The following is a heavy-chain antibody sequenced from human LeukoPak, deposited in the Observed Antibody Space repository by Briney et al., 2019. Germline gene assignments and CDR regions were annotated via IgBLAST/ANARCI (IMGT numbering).Heavy chain of an antibody. CDR1: GGSFSGYY. D-gene: IGHD2-15*01. Sequence: PSETLSLTCAVYGGSFSGYYWSWIRQPPGKGLEWIGEINHSGSTNYNPSLKSRVTISVDTSKNQFSLKLSSVTAADTAVYYCARAPRWIVACCSGFDYWGQGTLVTVSS. V-gene: IGHV4-34*01. J-gene: IGHJ4*02. CDR2: INHSGST. CDR3: ARAPRWIVACCSGFDY.